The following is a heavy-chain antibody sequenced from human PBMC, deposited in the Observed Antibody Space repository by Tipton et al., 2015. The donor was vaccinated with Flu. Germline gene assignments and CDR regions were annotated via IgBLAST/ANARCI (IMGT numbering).Heavy chain of an antibody. CDR1: GLTFSNYG. Sequence: SLRLSCAASGLTFSNYGRHWLRQAAGKGLEWVSFISYDGRNKYYADSMRGRFTISRDNSKNTLYLQMHSLQTEDTAVYYCAREGGVVVSDIDAFDIWGQGTMVTVSS. CDR2: ISYDGRNK. J-gene: IGHJ3*02. V-gene: IGHV3-30*19. CDR3: AREGGVVVSDIDAFDI. D-gene: IGHD2-21*01.